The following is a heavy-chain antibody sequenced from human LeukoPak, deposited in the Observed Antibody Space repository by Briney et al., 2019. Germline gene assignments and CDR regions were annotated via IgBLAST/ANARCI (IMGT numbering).Heavy chain of an antibody. J-gene: IGHJ4*02. CDR1: GGSISSGGYS. D-gene: IGHD4-17*01. CDR3: ASGDSVTPLGY. V-gene: IGHV4-30-2*01. Sequence: SETLTLTCAVSGGSISSGGYSWNWIRQPPGKGLEWIGYIYQSGSTYYNPSLKSRVTISVDRSQKQFSLKLSSVTAADTAVYYCASGDSVTPLGYWGQGTLVTVSS. CDR2: IYQSGST.